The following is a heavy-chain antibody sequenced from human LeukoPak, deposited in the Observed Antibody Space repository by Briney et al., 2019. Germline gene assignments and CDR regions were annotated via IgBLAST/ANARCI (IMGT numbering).Heavy chain of an antibody. CDR2: IYYSGST. Sequence: PSETLSLTCTVSGGSISSSSYYWGWIRQPPGKGLEWIGSIYYSGSTYYNPSLKSRVTISVDTSKNQFSLKLSSVTAADTAVYYCARAFGLTYYDILTGYVSWFDPWGQGTLVTVSS. J-gene: IGHJ5*02. CDR1: GGSISSSSYY. V-gene: IGHV4-39*07. CDR3: ARAFGLTYYDILTGYVSWFDP. D-gene: IGHD3-9*01.